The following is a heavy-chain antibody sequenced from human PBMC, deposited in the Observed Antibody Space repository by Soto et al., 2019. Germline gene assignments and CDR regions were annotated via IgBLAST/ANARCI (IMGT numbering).Heavy chain of an antibody. V-gene: IGHV3-23*01. Sequence: GGALRLSCAASGFTFSSYGINWVRQAPGKGLEWVSGISGSGDSTHYADSVKGRFTISRDNSKNTLYLQMNSLRAEDTAVYYCAKQAPYSNSWYEIDHWGQGTLVTVSS. CDR1: GFTFSSYG. J-gene: IGHJ4*02. CDR3: AKQAPYSNSWYEIDH. D-gene: IGHD6-13*01. CDR2: ISGSGDST.